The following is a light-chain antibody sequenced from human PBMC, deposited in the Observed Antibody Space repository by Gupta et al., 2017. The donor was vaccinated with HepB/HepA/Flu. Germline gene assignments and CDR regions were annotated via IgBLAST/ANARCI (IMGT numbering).Light chain of an antibody. J-gene: IGLJ3*02. V-gene: IGLV2-11*01. CDR1: SSDIGATNF. CDR2: DVY. Sequence: QSALTPPRSVSGSPGQSVTISCTGTSSDIGATNFVSWYQQHPDTAPKLVIHDVYKRPLGVPDRFSGSKSGNTASLTISGLQTEDEANYYCYSYVDPYNYWVFGGGTKLTVL. CDR3: YSYVDPYNYWV.